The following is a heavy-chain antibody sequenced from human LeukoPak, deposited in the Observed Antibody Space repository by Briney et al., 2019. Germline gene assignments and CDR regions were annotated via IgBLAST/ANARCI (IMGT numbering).Heavy chain of an antibody. CDR3: AKWDYGGNSDY. Sequence: GGSLRLSCAASGFTFSSYAMSWVRQAPGKGLEWVSAISGSGGSTYYADSVKGRFTNSRDNSMNTLYLQMNSLRAEDKAVYYCAKWDYGGNSDYWGQGTLVTVSS. V-gene: IGHV3-23*01. J-gene: IGHJ4*02. D-gene: IGHD4-23*01. CDR2: ISGSGGST. CDR1: GFTFSSYA.